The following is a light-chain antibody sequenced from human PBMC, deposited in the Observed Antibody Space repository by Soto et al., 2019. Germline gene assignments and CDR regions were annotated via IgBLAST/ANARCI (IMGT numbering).Light chain of an antibody. J-gene: IGKJ2*01. CDR3: PQSFSTPYT. CDR1: QSISSD. Sequence: DIQMTHSPSSLSASVGDRVTITCRASQSISSDLHWYQQKPGKAPKLLISAASILQSGVPSRFSGSGSGKDFTLTISSLQPEDFATYFCPQSFSTPYTFGQGTKVEIX. CDR2: AAS. V-gene: IGKV1-39*01.